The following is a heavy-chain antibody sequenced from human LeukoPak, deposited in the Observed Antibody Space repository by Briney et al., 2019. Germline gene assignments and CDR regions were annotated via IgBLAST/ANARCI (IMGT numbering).Heavy chain of an antibody. J-gene: IGHJ4*02. CDR3: AKIPQTTSVGYFDY. CDR2: ISGSGVST. CDR1: GFTFSSCA. V-gene: IGHV3-23*01. D-gene: IGHD4-17*01. Sequence: QPGGSLRLSCAASGFTFSSCAMGWVRQAPGKGLEWVSGISGSGVSTYYADSVKGRFTISRDNSKNTPYLQMSSLRAEDTAVYYCAKIPQTTSVGYFDYWGQGNLVTVSS.